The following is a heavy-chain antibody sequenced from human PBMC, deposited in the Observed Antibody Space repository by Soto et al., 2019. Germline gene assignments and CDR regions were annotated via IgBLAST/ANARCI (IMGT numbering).Heavy chain of an antibody. CDR1: GFPFINFA. V-gene: IGHV3-23*01. J-gene: IGHJ4*01. Sequence: GGSLRLSCAASGFPFINFAMGWGLLSPGKGLEWVSALSGTGSRTWYADSVRGRFTVSRDHSTTTLYLQMKSLRDADTAVYCCAEFPAQGSYFKLHYWSPRSLFAVAS. CDR2: LSGTGSRT. D-gene: IGHD1-26*01. CDR3: AEFPAQGSYFKLHY.